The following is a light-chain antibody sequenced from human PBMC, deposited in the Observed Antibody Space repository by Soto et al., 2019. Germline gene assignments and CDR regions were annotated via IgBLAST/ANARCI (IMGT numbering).Light chain of an antibody. V-gene: IGKV1-39*01. CDR2: AAS. CDR3: QQSYSTTWT. Sequence: DIQMTQSPSALSASVGDRVTIPCRASQTINNRLAWYQQKPGKAPKLLIYAASSLQSGVPSRFSGSGSETDFTLTISSLQPEDFATYSCQQSYSTTWTFGQGTKVDI. J-gene: IGKJ1*01. CDR1: QTINNR.